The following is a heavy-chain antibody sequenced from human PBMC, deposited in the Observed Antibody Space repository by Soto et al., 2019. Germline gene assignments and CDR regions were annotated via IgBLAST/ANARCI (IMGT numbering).Heavy chain of an antibody. CDR1: GYTFTSYA. CDR3: ARDLFSRSGWFFDY. Sequence: GASVKVSCKASGYTFTSYAMHWVRQAPGQRLEWMGWIDAGNGNTKYSQKFQGRVTITRDTSASTAYMELSSLRSEDTAVYYCARDLFSRSGWFFDYWGQGTLVTVSS. D-gene: IGHD6-19*01. J-gene: IGHJ4*02. V-gene: IGHV1-3*01. CDR2: IDAGNGNT.